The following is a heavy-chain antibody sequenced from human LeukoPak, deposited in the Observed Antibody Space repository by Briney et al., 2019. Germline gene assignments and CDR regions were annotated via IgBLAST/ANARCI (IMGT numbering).Heavy chain of an antibody. Sequence: GGSLRLSCTGSGFPFNMFAMNWVRQAPGQGLEWVLGLSRGGETRKYADSVKGRFTISRDNSEKTLYLQMNSLRAEDTAVYYCAKTFYYDSSGYWDDWGQGTLVTVSS. CDR1: GFPFNMFA. D-gene: IGHD3-22*01. J-gene: IGHJ4*02. CDR3: AKTFYYDSSGYWDD. CDR2: LSRGGETR. V-gene: IGHV3-23*01.